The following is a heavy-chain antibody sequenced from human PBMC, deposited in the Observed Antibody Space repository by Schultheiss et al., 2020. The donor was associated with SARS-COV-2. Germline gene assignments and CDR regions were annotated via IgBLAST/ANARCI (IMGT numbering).Heavy chain of an antibody. V-gene: IGHV1-2*06. D-gene: IGHD4-17*01. CDR3: ARSGDYESGYFQH. J-gene: IGHJ1*01. CDR1: GFTFSDYY. CDR2: INPKSRGT. Sequence: ASVKVSCKASGFTFSDYYMHWVRQAPGQGLEWMGRINPKSRGTRYAQKFQGRVTMTRDTSTSTVYMELSSLRSEDTAVYYCARSGDYESGYFQHWGQGTLVTVSS.